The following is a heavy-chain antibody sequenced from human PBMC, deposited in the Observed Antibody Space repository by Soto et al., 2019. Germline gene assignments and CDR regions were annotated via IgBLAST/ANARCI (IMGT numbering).Heavy chain of an antibody. CDR2: IIPIFGTA. CDR1: GYTFTSYG. D-gene: IGHD4-17*01. V-gene: IGHV1-69*13. J-gene: IGHJ6*02. Sequence: SVKVSCKASGYTFTSYGISWVRQAPGQGLEWMGGIIPIFGTANYAQKFQGRVTITADESTSTAYMELSSLRSEDTAVYYCARVTTLPYYYGMDVWGQGTTVTVSS. CDR3: ARVTTLPYYYGMDV.